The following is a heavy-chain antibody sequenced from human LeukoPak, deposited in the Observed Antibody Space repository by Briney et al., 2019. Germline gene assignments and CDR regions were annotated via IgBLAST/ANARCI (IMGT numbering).Heavy chain of an antibody. J-gene: IGHJ4*02. V-gene: IGHV1-18*01. CDR1: GYTFTSYG. CDR2: ISAYSGNT. D-gene: IGHD7-27*01. Sequence: ASVKVSCKASGYTFTSYGISWVRQAPGQGLEWMGWISAYSGNTNYAQKFQGRVTMTRDTSTSTVYMELSSLRSEDTAVYYCARVHWGSKNFDYWGQGTLVTVSS. CDR3: ARVHWGSKNFDY.